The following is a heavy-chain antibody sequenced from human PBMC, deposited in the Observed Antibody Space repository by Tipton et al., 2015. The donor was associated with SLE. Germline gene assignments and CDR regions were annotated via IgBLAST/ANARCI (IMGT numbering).Heavy chain of an antibody. CDR1: GDSISNNNYY. J-gene: IGHJ5*02. CDR2: INYSGTT. V-gene: IGHV4-39*07. Sequence: TLSLTCTISGDSISNNNYYWGWIRQPPGEGLELIGNINYSGTTYYNPSLKTRVTISVDASKTQFSLRLTSVTAADTAVYYCARGAYDWGSYYVDLWGQGTLVTVSA. D-gene: IGHD3-16*01. CDR3: ARGAYDWGSYYVDL.